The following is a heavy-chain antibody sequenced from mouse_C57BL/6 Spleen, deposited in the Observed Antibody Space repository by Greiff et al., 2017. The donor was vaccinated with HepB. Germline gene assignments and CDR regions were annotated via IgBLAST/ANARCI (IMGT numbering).Heavy chain of an antibody. CDR1: GFSLTSYG. CDR3: ARKGYYGSSYDDYAMDY. J-gene: IGHJ4*01. CDR2: IWSGGST. Sequence: QVQLKQSGPGLVQPSQCLSITCTVSGFSLTSYGVHWVRQSPGKGLEWLGVIWSGGSTDYNAAFISRLSISKDNSKGQVFFKMSSLQADDTAIYYCARKGYYGSSYDDYAMDYGGQGTSVTVSS. D-gene: IGHD1-1*01. V-gene: IGHV2-2*01.